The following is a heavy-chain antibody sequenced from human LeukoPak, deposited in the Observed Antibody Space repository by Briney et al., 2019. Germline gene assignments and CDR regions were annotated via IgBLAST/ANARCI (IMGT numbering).Heavy chain of an antibody. Sequence: GGSLRLSCAASGFTFSSYSMNWVRQAPGKGLEWVSSISSSSSYIYYADSVKGRFTISRDNAKNSLYLQMNSLRAEDTAVYYCARGDNSGSYPGAFDIWGQGTMVAVSS. J-gene: IGHJ3*02. CDR1: GFTFSSYS. D-gene: IGHD1-26*01. CDR2: ISSSSSYI. V-gene: IGHV3-21*01. CDR3: ARGDNSGSYPGAFDI.